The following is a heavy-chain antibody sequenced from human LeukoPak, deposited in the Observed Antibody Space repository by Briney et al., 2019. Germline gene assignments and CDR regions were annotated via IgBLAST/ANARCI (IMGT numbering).Heavy chain of an antibody. CDR1: GFTFSSYS. CDR2: ISSSSSYI. V-gene: IGHV3-21*01. D-gene: IGHD3-22*01. Sequence: PGGSLRLSCAASGFTFSSYSMNWVRQAPGKGLEWVSSISSSSSYIYYADSVKGRFTISRDNAKNSLYLQMNSLRAEDTAVYYCARSAGSSGYYHAFDIWGQGTMVTVSS. J-gene: IGHJ3*02. CDR3: ARSAGSSGYYHAFDI.